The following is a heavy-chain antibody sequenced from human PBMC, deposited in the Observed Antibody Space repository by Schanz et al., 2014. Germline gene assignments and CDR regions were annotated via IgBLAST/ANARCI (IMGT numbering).Heavy chain of an antibody. CDR1: GFTFSTYW. J-gene: IGHJ4*02. Sequence: EVHLVESGGSLVQPGGSLRLSCAASGFTFSTYWMHWVRQAPGKGLVWVSHINSDGTTTTYADSVKGRFTISRDNAENTLYLQMNSLRVEDTAVYYCAMGGYQLHHWGQGTLVTVSS. CDR3: AMGGYQLHH. D-gene: IGHD1-7*01. CDR2: INSDGTTT. V-gene: IGHV3-74*02.